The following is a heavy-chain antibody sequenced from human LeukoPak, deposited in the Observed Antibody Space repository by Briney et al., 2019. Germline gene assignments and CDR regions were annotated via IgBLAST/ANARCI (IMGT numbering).Heavy chain of an antibody. D-gene: IGHD2-15*01. CDR3: ARVYRINWFDP. Sequence: PSQTLSLTCAVSGVSISSGGYSWSWIRQPPGKGLEWIGYIYHSGSTYYNPSLKSRVTISVDRSKNQFSLKLSSVTAADTAVYYCARVYRINWFDPWGQGTLVTVSS. J-gene: IGHJ5*02. CDR1: GVSISSGGYS. V-gene: IGHV4-30-2*01. CDR2: IYHSGST.